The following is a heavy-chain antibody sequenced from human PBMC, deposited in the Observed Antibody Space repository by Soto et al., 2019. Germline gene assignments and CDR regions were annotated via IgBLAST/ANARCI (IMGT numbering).Heavy chain of an antibody. J-gene: IGHJ5*02. D-gene: IGHD3-10*01. CDR1: GYTFTNYG. CDR2: ISAYNGNT. CDR3: ARGVDSGSYYNQYNWFDP. Sequence: QVQLVQSGAEVKKPGASVKVSCKASGYTFTNYGISWVRQAPGQGLEWMGWISAYNGNTKYAQKFQGRVTMTTDTSTSTAYMELRSLRSDDTAVYYCARGVDSGSYYNQYNWFDPWGQGTLVTVSS. V-gene: IGHV1-18*01.